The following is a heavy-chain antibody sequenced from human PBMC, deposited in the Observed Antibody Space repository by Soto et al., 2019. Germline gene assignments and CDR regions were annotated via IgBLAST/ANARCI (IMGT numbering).Heavy chain of an antibody. CDR3: AKDSEQSGYYNY. D-gene: IGHD3-3*01. V-gene: IGHV3-9*01. Sequence: TVGSLRLSCAASGFTFDDYAMHWVRQAPGKGLEWVSGISWNSGSIGYADSVKGRFTISRDNAKNSLYLQMNSLRAEDTALYYCAKDSEQSGYYNYWGQGTLVTVSS. J-gene: IGHJ4*02. CDR1: GFTFDDYA. CDR2: ISWNSGSI.